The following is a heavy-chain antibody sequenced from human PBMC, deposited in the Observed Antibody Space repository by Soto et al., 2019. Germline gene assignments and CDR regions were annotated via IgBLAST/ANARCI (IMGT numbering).Heavy chain of an antibody. CDR1: GFTVSSNY. Sequence: GGSLRLSCAASGFTVSSNYMSWVRQAPGKGLEWVSVIYSGGSTYYADSVKGRFTISRDNSKNTLYLQMNSLRAEDTAVYYCARAAGAGGSSSQEGDVYFDYWGQGTLVTVSS. V-gene: IGHV3-53*01. CDR3: ARAAGAGGSSSQEGDVYFDY. J-gene: IGHJ4*02. D-gene: IGHD6-6*01. CDR2: IYSGGST.